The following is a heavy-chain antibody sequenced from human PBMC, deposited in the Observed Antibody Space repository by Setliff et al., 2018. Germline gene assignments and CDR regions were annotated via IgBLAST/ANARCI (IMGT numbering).Heavy chain of an antibody. Sequence: LSLTCTVSGASINNHYWAWIRQPPGKGLEWIGYVSYSGSTDYNPSLRSRVTVSVDTSRIHFSLKLRSVTAADTAVYYCARAPGRQDYHYMELWGKGTTVTVSS. D-gene: IGHD2-15*01. CDR3: ARAPGRQDYHYMEL. V-gene: IGHV4-59*11. CDR2: VSYSGST. J-gene: IGHJ6*03. CDR1: GASINNHY.